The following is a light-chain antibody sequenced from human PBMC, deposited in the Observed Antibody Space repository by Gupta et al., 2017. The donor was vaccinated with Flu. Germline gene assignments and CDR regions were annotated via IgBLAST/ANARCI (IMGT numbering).Light chain of an antibody. CDR3: CSYAGSNTLL. CDR1: SSDVGGYDY. CDR2: DVL. Sequence: QSALTPPPSASGSPGQSVTISCTGTSSDVGGYDYVSWYQHHPGKAPKLMVYDVLRRPSGVPGRFSGSKSGNTASLTVSGLQAEDEADYYCCSYAGSNTLLFGGGTKLTVL. J-gene: IGLJ2*01. V-gene: IGLV2-8*01.